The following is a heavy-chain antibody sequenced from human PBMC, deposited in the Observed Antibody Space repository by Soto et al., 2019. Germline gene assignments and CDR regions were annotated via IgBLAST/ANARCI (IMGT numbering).Heavy chain of an antibody. D-gene: IGHD2-2*01. V-gene: IGHV4-30-2*01. CDR1: GGSISSGGYS. CDR3: ARVPDR. CDR2: IYHSGST. J-gene: IGHJ5*02. Sequence: QLQLQESGSGLERPSQTLSLSCAVCGGSISSGGYSWSWIRQPPGKGLEWIGYIYHSGSTYYNPSLKSRVTISVDRSKNQFSLKLSSVTAADTAVYYCARVPDRWGQGTLVTVSS.